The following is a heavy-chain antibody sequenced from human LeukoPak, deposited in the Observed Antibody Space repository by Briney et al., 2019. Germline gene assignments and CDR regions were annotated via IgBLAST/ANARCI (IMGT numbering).Heavy chain of an antibody. CDR1: GYSFTSYW. J-gene: IGHJ6*03. V-gene: IGHV5-51*01. CDR2: IYPGDSDT. Sequence: GESLKISCKGSGYSFTSYWIAWVRQMPGKGLEWMGIIYPGDSDTRYSPSFQGQVTISADKSISTAYLQWSSLKASDTAMYYCASLSSSSFDYYYMDVWGKGTTVTVSS. CDR3: ASLSSSSFDYYYMDV. D-gene: IGHD6-6*01.